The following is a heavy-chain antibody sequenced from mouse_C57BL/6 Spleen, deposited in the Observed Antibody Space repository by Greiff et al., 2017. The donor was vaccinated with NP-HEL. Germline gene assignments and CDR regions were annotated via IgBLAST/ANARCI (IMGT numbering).Heavy chain of an antibody. CDR3: AREGFYYGSSSFAY. CDR1: GYAFSSSW. Sequence: QVQLKESGPELVKPGASVKISCKASGYAFSSSWMNWVKQRPGKGLEWIGRIYPGDGDTNYNGKFKGKATLTADKSSSTAYMQLSSLTSDDSAVYFCAREGFYYGSSSFAYWGQGTLVTVSA. CDR2: IYPGDGDT. J-gene: IGHJ3*01. V-gene: IGHV1-82*01. D-gene: IGHD1-1*01.